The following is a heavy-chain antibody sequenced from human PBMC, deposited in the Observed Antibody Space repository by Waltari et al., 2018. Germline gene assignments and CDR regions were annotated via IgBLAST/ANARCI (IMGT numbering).Heavy chain of an antibody. CDR3: ARRYCRGGSCYQWFDY. D-gene: IGHD2-15*01. V-gene: IGHV3-23*01. CDR1: GFAFDYCS. J-gene: IGHJ4*02. CDR2: IDGAGDIT. Sequence: EVQLLESGGGLVQPGGSLRLSCTASGFAFDYCSLWFLQAPGKGSEGLAAIDGAGDITKCADPLKGRFTISRDTSQNKLYLRMNSLTAEDTAVYYCARRYCRGGSCYQWFDYWGQGTRVTVSS.